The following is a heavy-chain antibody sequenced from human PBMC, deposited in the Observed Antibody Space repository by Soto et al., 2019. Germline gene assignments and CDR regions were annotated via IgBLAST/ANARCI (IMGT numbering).Heavy chain of an antibody. CDR1: GERFTTYG. Sequence: ASVKVSCKASGERFTTYGISWVRQAPGQGLEWMGWISTYNTNTNFAPKFQDRLLLTTDTSSTTAHMELRSLRPDDTAVYYCARWAGQVRDYGGPFDYWGQGTLVTVSS. J-gene: IGHJ4*02. V-gene: IGHV1-18*04. CDR3: ARWAGQVRDYGGPFDY. CDR2: ISTYNTNT. D-gene: IGHD4-17*01.